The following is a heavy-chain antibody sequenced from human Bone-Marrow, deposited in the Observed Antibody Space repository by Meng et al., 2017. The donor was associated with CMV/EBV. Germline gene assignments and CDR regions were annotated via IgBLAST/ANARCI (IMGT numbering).Heavy chain of an antibody. J-gene: IGHJ4*02. V-gene: IGHV1-2*02. CDR2: INPNSGGT. Sequence: ASVKVSCKASGYTFTSYYMHWVRQAPGQGLEWMGWINPNSGGTNYAQKFQGRVTMTRDTSISTAYMELSRLRSDDTAVYYCARMFDITMIVGRGYYFDYWGQGTLVTVSS. CDR3: ARMFDITMIVGRGYYFDY. D-gene: IGHD3-22*01. CDR1: GYTFTSYY.